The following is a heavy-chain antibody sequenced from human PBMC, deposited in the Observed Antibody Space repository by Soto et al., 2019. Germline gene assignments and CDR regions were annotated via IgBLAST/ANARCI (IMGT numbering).Heavy chain of an antibody. D-gene: IGHD6-19*01. CDR2: VSRSGNSI. Sequence: VGSLRLSCAASGFTLGDYEMSWIRQPPGKGLEWVSFVSRSGNSIYYADSVKGRFSISRDNAKNSLDLQMKSLRVEDTAAYYCARSIGWFEADAFDLWAKGQWSPSPQ. V-gene: IGHV3-11*01. CDR1: GFTLGDYE. CDR3: ARSIGWFEADAFDL. J-gene: IGHJ3*01.